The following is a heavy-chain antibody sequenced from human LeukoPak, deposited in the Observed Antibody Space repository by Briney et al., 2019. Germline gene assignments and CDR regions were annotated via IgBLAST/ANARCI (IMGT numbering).Heavy chain of an antibody. CDR2: ISYDGSNK. D-gene: IGHD1-26*01. J-gene: IGHJ4*02. V-gene: IGHV3-30-3*02. Sequence: GGSLRLSCAASGFTFSSYAMHWVRQAPGKGLEWVAVISYDGSNKYYADSVKGRFTISRDNSKNTLYLQMNSLRAEDTAVYYCAKKPRGGSPYYFDYWGQGTLVTVSS. CDR3: AKKPRGGSPYYFDY. CDR1: GFTFSSYA.